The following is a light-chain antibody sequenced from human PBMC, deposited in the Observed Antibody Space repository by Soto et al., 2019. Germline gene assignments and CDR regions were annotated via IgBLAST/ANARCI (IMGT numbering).Light chain of an antibody. CDR1: SSDAGGYNY. CDR3: SSYTTSNTRQIV. V-gene: IGLV2-14*01. Sequence: QSVLTQPASVSGSPGQWITISCTGTSSDAGGYNYVSWYQQHPGKAPKFMIYDVSNRPSGVSNRFSGSKSGNTASLTISGLQAEDEAVYYCSSYTTSNTRQIVFGTGTKVTVL. CDR2: DVS. J-gene: IGLJ1*01.